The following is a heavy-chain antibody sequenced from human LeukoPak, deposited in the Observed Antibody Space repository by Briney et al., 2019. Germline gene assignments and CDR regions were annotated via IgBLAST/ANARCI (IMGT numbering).Heavy chain of an antibody. D-gene: IGHD6-19*01. J-gene: IGHJ4*02. CDR2: INPIFGTA. CDR1: GGTFSSYA. CDR3: ARVAAVAGILGF. V-gene: IGHV1-69*13. Sequence: AVNVSFPASGGTFSSYAINWVRQAAGQGRVWMGVINPIFGTANYAQKFQGRVTITADESTSTAYMELSSLRTEDTAVYYCARVAAVAGILGFWVQGTLVTVSS.